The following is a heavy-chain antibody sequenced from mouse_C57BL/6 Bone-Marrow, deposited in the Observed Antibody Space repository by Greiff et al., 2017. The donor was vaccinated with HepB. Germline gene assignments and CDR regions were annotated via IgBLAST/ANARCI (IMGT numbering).Heavy chain of an antibody. CDR1: GYAFSSSW. V-gene: IGHV1-82*01. CDR3: ARHLIAY. J-gene: IGHJ3*01. Sequence: VKLQESGPELVKPGASVKISCKASGYAFSSSWMNWVKQRPGKGLEWIGRIYPGDGDTNYNGKFKGKATLTADKSSSTAYMQLSSLTSEDSAVYFCARHLIAYWGQGTLVTVSA. CDR2: IYPGDGDT.